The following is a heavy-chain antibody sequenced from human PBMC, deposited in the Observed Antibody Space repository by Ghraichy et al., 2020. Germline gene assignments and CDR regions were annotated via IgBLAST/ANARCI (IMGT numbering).Heavy chain of an antibody. CDR1: GGSISSGGYY. Sequence: SETLSLTCTVSGGSISSGGYYWSWIRQHPGKGLEWIGYIYYSGSTYYNPSLKSRVTISVDTSKNQFSLKLSSVTAADTAVYYCARRMGYRIDYWGQGTLVTVSS. V-gene: IGHV4-31*03. CDR3: ARRMGYRIDY. CDR2: IYYSGST. J-gene: IGHJ4*02. D-gene: IGHD1-1*01.